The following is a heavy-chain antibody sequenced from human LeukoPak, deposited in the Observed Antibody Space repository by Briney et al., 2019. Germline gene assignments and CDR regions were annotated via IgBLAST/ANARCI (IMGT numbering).Heavy chain of an antibody. J-gene: IGHJ3*02. Sequence: GGSLSLSCAASGFTFSGYWMSWVRQAPGKGLEWVANIKQDGSEKYYVDSVKGRFTISRHNAKNSLFLQMNSLRAEDTAVYYCARDWQWQQLDGDAFDIWGQGTMVTVSS. CDR3: ARDWQWQQLDGDAFDI. D-gene: IGHD6-13*01. V-gene: IGHV3-7*04. CDR2: IKQDGSEK. CDR1: GFTFSGYW.